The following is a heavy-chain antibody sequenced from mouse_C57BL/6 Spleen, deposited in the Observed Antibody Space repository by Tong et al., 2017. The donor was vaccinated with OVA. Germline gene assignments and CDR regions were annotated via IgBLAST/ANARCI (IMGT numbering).Heavy chain of an antibody. CDR1: GYAFSSYW. Sequence: VQLQESGAELVKPGASVKISCKASGYAFSSYWMNWVKQRPGKGLEWIGQIYPGDGDTNYNGKFKGKATLTADKSSSTAYMELRSLTSEDSAVYYCTSGWLPSYAMDYWGQGTSVTVSS. CDR3: TSGWLPSYAMDY. CDR2: IYPGDGDT. D-gene: IGHD2-3*01. V-gene: IGHV1-80*01. J-gene: IGHJ4*01.